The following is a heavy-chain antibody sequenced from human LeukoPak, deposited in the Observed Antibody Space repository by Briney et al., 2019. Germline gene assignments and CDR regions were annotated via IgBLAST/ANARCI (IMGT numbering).Heavy chain of an antibody. Sequence: ASVKVSCKASGYTFTSYDINWVRQATGQGLEWMGCMNPNSGNTGYAQKFQGRVTMTRNTSISTAYMELSSLRSEDTAVYYCARAGYDSSGYHLIFDYWGQGTLVTVSS. J-gene: IGHJ4*02. V-gene: IGHV1-8*01. CDR3: ARAGYDSSGYHLIFDY. CDR1: GYTFTSYD. D-gene: IGHD3-22*01. CDR2: MNPNSGNT.